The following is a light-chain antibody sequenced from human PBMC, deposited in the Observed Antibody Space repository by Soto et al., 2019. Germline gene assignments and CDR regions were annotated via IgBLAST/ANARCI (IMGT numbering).Light chain of an antibody. V-gene: IGKV1-5*03. CDR2: EAS. J-gene: IGKJ4*01. CDR1: QSVGRR. Sequence: DIPMTQSPSTLSAPVGDRVTITCRASQSVGRRLAWYQHKPGQAPKIVMYEASNLQTGVPSRFSGSGSGTEFTLTISSLQPDDLATYYCQQYYIYSFTFDGGTKVEIK. CDR3: QQYYIYSFT.